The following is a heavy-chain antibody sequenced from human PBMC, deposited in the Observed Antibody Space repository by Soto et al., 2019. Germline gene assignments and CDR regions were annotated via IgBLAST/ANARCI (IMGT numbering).Heavy chain of an antibody. CDR1: GDSFSSNGVA. CDR2: TYYRSKWYN. Sequence: PSQTLSLTCAISGDSFSSNGVAWNWIRQSPSRGLEWLGRTYYRSKWYNDYAVSVKSRITVNPDTSKNQFSLQLSSVTPEDTAVYYCARGKYPGFDVWGQGTMVTVSS. J-gene: IGHJ3*01. D-gene: IGHD2-2*01. CDR3: ARGKYPGFDV. V-gene: IGHV6-1*01.